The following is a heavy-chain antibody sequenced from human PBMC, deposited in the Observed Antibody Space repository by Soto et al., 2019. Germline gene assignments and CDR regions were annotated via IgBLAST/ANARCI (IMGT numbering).Heavy chain of an antibody. CDR1: GGSFSGYY. CDR3: VRECIYCVSTNCYGGFFEL. V-gene: IGHV4-34*01. D-gene: IGHD2-2*01. CDR2: INPSGST. Sequence: QVQLQQWGAGLLKSSETLSLTCAVYGGSFSGYYWSWIRQPPGKGLEWIGEINPSGSTTYSPSLKSRVTISIDTSKNQLSLKLSSVTAADTDVYYCVRECIYCVSTNCYGGFFELWGRGTLVTVSS. J-gene: IGHJ2*01.